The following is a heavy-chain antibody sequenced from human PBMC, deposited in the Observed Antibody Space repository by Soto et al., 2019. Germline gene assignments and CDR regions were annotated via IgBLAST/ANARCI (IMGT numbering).Heavy chain of an antibody. D-gene: IGHD2-2*01. CDR3: ARVADCISTSCPFGY. Sequence: QVQLVQSGAEVKKPGASVKVSCKASGYTFTSYGISWVRQAPGQGLEWMGWISAYNGNTNYAQKLQGRVTMTTDTATSTAYMELRSLRSDDTAVYYCARVADCISTSCPFGYWGQGTLVTVSS. J-gene: IGHJ4*02. CDR1: GYTFTSYG. CDR2: ISAYNGNT. V-gene: IGHV1-18*01.